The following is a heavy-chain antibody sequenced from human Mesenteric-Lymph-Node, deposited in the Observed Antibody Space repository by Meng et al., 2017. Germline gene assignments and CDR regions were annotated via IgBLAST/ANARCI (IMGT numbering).Heavy chain of an antibody. D-gene: IGHD2/OR15-2a*01. CDR3: AKDFPFTGYYYGMDV. J-gene: IGHJ6*02. CDR1: GFTFSSYA. V-gene: IGHV3-23*01. Sequence: GESLKISCAASGFTFSSYAMSWVRQAPGKGLEWVSAISGSGGSTYYADSVKGRFTISRDNSKNTLYLQMNSLRAEDTAVYYCAKDFPFTGYYYGMDVWGQGTTVTVSS. CDR2: ISGSGGST.